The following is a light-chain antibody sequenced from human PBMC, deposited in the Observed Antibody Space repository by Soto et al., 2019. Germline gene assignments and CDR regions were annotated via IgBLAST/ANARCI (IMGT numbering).Light chain of an antibody. J-gene: IGKJ5*01. CDR2: KAS. Sequence: DIQMTQSPSTLSGSVGDRVTITCRASQTLSSWLAWYQQKPGKAPKLLIYKASTLKSGVPSRFSGSGSGTEFTLTISSLQPDDFATYYCQQYNSYPITFGQGTRLEIK. CDR1: QTLSSW. V-gene: IGKV1-5*03. CDR3: QQYNSYPIT.